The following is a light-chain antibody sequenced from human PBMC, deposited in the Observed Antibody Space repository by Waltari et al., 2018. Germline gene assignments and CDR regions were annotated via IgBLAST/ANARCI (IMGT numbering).Light chain of an antibody. CDR1: QSVSSN. CDR2: GAS. V-gene: IGKV3-15*01. CDR3: LQYDNWPRV. J-gene: IGKJ2*01. Sequence: EIVMTQSPATLYVSPGERATLSCRASQSVSSNLAWFQKKPGQAPRLLIYGASTRATGFSARFRGSGSGTEFTLTISSLQSEDFAVYFCLQYDNWPRVFGQGTKLEIK.